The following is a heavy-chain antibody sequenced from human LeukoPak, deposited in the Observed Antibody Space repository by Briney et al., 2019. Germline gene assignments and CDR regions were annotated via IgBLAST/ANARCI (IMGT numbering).Heavy chain of an antibody. J-gene: IGHJ3*02. CDR3: ARDGRSSSNSAGHDAFDI. D-gene: IGHD6-19*01. V-gene: IGHV3-30-3*01. Sequence: GGSLRLSCAASGFTFSDYYMSWIRQAPGKGLEWVAVISYDGSNKYYADSVKGRFTISRDNSKNTLYLQMNSLRAEDTAVYYCARDGRSSSNSAGHDAFDIWGQGTMVTVSS. CDR2: ISYDGSNK. CDR1: GFTFSDYY.